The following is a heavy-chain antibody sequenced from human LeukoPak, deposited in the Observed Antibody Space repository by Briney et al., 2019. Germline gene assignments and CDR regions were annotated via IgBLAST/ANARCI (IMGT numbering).Heavy chain of an antibody. CDR2: ISVSGNT. Sequence: PGGSLRLSCAASGFTLSSYVMSWVRQGPGKGLEWVSAISVSGNTYHADSVKGRFTISRDSSKNTLYLQMNSLRAEDAAVYYCAKAPVTTCSGAYCYPFDYWGQGTLVTVSS. D-gene: IGHD2-15*01. CDR1: GFTLSSYV. J-gene: IGHJ4*02. CDR3: AKAPVTTCSGAYCYPFDY. V-gene: IGHV3-23*01.